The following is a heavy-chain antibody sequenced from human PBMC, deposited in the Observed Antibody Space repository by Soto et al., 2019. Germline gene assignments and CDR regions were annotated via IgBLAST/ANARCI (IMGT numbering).Heavy chain of an antibody. D-gene: IGHD2-8*02. Sequence: QIQLVQSGPEVKKPGASVRLSCKASGYSFVSHGISWVRQAPGQGLEWMAWIAPYKGGTKYAQRLQRRVTVNTDTHTSSVYIELRNLGPDNTAVYYCARDAQRWWEYATAGFDYWGQGTLVAVSS. V-gene: IGHV1-18*04. CDR2: IAPYKGGT. J-gene: IGHJ4*02. CDR3: ARDAQRWWEYATAGFDY. CDR1: GYSFVSHG.